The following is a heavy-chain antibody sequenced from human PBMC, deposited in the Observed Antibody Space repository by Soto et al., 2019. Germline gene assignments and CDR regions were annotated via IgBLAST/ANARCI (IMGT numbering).Heavy chain of an antibody. J-gene: IGHJ6*02. Sequence: PGGSLRLSCAASGFTFSSYGMHWVRQAPGKGLEWVAVISYDGSNKYYADSVKGRFTISRDNSKNTLYLQMNSLRAEDTAVYYCAKVDAYDILTGYPTKNYYYYGMDVWGQGTTVTVSS. CDR1: GFTFSSYG. CDR2: ISYDGSNK. CDR3: AKVDAYDILTGYPTKNYYYYGMDV. D-gene: IGHD3-9*01. V-gene: IGHV3-30*18.